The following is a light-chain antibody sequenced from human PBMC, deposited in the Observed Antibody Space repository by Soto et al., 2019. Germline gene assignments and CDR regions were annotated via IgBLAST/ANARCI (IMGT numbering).Light chain of an antibody. V-gene: IGKV3-11*01. CDR1: QSVNSD. Sequence: EIVMTQSPATLSVSPGDRATLSCTASQSVNSDLAWYQQKPGQSPRLLIYDASNRATGIPARFSGSGSGTDFTLTISSLEPEDFAVYYCQQRSRFGQGTRLEIK. J-gene: IGKJ5*01. CDR2: DAS. CDR3: QQRSR.